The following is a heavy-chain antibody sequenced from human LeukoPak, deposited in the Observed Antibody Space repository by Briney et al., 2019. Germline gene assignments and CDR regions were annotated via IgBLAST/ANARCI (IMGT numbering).Heavy chain of an antibody. J-gene: IGHJ4*02. D-gene: IGHD3-22*01. V-gene: IGHV3-23*01. Sequence: GRSLRLSCAASGFTFSSYAMSWVRQAPGKGLEWVSAISGSGGSTYYADSVKGRFTISRDNSKNTLYLQMNSLRAEDTAVYYCAKRRFYDSSGYYYTYYFDYWGQGTLVTVSS. CDR3: AKRRFYDSSGYYYTYYFDY. CDR1: GFTFSSYA. CDR2: ISGSGGST.